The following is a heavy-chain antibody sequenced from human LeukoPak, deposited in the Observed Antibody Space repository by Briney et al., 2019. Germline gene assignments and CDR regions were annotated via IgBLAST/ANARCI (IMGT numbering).Heavy chain of an antibody. J-gene: IGHJ4*02. CDR2: INSDGITT. CDR3: ARGSYAGSGWVY. D-gene: IGHD2-8*01. Sequence: GGSLRLSCAASGFTFSSYWMHWVRQAPGKGLVWVSRINSDGITTTYADSVKGRFTISRDNARNTLYLQMNSLRAEDTAVYYCARGSYAGSGWVYWGQGTLVTVSS. V-gene: IGHV3-74*01. CDR1: GFTFSSYW.